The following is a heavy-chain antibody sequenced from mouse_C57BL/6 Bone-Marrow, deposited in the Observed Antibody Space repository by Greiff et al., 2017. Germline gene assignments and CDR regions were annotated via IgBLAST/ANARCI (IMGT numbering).Heavy chain of an antibody. D-gene: IGHD1-1*01. Sequence: EVQLVESGGGLVQPGGSLKLSCAASGFTFSDYYMYWVRQTPEKRLEWVAYISNGGGSTYYPDTVKGRFTISRDNAKNTLYLQMSRLKTVDTARYYCARRDYGSNYWYFDVWGTEATVTVSS. CDR1: GFTFSDYY. CDR3: ARRDYGSNYWYFDV. J-gene: IGHJ1*03. CDR2: ISNGGGST. V-gene: IGHV5-12*01.